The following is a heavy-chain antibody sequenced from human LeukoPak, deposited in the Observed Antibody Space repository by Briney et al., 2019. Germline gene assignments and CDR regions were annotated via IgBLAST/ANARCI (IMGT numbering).Heavy chain of an antibody. CDR3: AKAYGSGSNGVYHFDY. V-gene: IGHV3-21*04. D-gene: IGHD3-10*01. Sequence: GGSLRLSCAASGFTFSSSSMNWVRQAPGKGLEWVSSITRRSTYIYYADSMKGRFTISRDSAKNTLYLQMNSLRVEDTAAYYCAKAYGSGSNGVYHFDYWGQGTLVTVSS. J-gene: IGHJ4*02. CDR2: ITRRSTYI. CDR1: GFTFSSSS.